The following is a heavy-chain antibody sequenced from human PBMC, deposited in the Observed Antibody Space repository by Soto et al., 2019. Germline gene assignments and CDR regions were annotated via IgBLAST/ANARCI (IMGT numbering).Heavy chain of an antibody. CDR1: GYTFTTHG. J-gene: IGHJ5*02. CDR2: VRGDNGHT. CDR3: ARDLGYCRSGPCYREWFDP. Sequence: QVQLVQSGAEVKKPGASVKVSCKASGYTFTTHGISWVRQVPGQGLEWMGWVRGDNGHTNYAQSLQGRVTMTTDTYTNPAYMELRSLRSDDTAVYYWARDLGYCRSGPCYREWFDPWGQGTLVTVSS. V-gene: IGHV1-18*01. D-gene: IGHD2-2*01.